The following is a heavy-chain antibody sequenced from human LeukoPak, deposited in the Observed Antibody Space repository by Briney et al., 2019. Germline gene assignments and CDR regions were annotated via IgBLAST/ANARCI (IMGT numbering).Heavy chain of an antibody. V-gene: IGHV1-46*01. J-gene: IGHJ4*02. D-gene: IGHD3-22*01. CDR2: INPSGGST. Sequence: ASVKVSCKASGYTFTVYYMHWVRQAPGQGLEWMGIINPSGGSTSYAQKFQGRVTMTRGMSTSTVYMELSSLRSEDTAVYYCARLFQDSSGDYWGQGTLVTVSS. CDR3: ARLFQDSSGDY. CDR1: GYTFTVYY.